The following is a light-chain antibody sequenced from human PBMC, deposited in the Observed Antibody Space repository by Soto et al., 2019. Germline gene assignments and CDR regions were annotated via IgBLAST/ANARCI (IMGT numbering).Light chain of an antibody. CDR3: QQRSNWPPYT. CDR1: QGISSN. Sequence: EIVMTQSPATLSVSPGERATLSCRASQGISSNLAWYQQKPGQAPRLLIFGASSRATGIPARFSGSGSGTEFTLTISSLQSEDFAVYYCQQRSNWPPYTFGQGTKLEIK. V-gene: IGKV3-15*01. CDR2: GAS. J-gene: IGKJ2*01.